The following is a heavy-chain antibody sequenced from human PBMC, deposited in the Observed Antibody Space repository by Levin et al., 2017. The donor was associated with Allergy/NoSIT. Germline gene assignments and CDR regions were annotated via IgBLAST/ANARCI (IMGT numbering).Heavy chain of an antibody. CDR1: GFTFSNAW. Sequence: GGSLRLSCAASGFTFSNAWMSWVRQAPGKGLEWVGRIKSKTDGGTTDYAAPVKGRFTISRDDSKNTLYLQMNSLKTEDTAVYYCTTDEGTEYYGFWGGYFRGNYGMDVWGQRTTVTVSS. CDR2: IKSKTDGGTT. D-gene: IGHD3-3*01. CDR3: TTDEGTEYYGFWGGYFRGNYGMDV. V-gene: IGHV3-15*01. J-gene: IGHJ6*02.